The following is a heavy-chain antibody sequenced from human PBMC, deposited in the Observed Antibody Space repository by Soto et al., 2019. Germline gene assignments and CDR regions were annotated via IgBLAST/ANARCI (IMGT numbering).Heavy chain of an antibody. CDR3: TRKDIVVVPAAEILDY. CDR1: GFTFGDYA. CDR2: IRSKAYGGTT. D-gene: IGHD2-2*01. V-gene: IGHV3-49*03. Sequence: GGSLRLSCTASGFTFGDYAMSWFRQAPGKGLEWVGFIRSKAYGGTTEYAASVKGRFTISRDDSKSIAYLQMNSLKTEDTAVYYCTRKDIVVVPAAEILDYWGQGTLVTVSS. J-gene: IGHJ4*02.